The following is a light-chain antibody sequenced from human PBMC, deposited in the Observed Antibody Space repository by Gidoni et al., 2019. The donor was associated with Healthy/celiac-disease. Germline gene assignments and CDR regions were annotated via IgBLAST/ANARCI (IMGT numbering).Light chain of an antibody. J-gene: IGKJ1*01. V-gene: IGKV1-8*01. CDR1: QGISSY. Sequence: AIRMPQSPSSSSASTGDRVTITCRATQGISSYLVWYQQKPGKAPKLLIYAATTLQSGVPPRFSGGCSGAYFTLTISCLQSEDFATYCYQQYYSYPWTFGQGTKVEIK. CDR2: AAT. CDR3: QQYYSYPWT.